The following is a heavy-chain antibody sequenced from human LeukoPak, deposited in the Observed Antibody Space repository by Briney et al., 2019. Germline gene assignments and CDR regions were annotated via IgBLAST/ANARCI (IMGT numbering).Heavy chain of an antibody. Sequence: PGGSLRLSCAASEFTFSNYTMHWVRQAPGKGLEWVAVISYDGSDKYYADSVKGRFTISRDNSKNTLYMQMNSLRAEDTAVYYCARDPPPDSSGYLFDYWGQGTLVTVSS. J-gene: IGHJ4*02. CDR1: EFTFSNYT. CDR2: ISYDGSDK. D-gene: IGHD3-22*01. V-gene: IGHV3-30*04. CDR3: ARDPPPDSSGYLFDY.